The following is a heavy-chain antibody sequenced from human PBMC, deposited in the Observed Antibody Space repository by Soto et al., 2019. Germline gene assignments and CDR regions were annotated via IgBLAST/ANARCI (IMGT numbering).Heavy chain of an antibody. V-gene: IGHV4-59*01. J-gene: IGHJ4*02. D-gene: IGHD2-21*01. CDR1: GGSISSYY. CDR2: IYYSGST. Sequence: SETLSLTCTVSGGSISSYYWSWIRQPPGKGLEWIGYIYYSGSTNYNPSLKSRVTISVDTSKNQFSLKLSSVTAADAAVYYCARDYCGGDCYDYWGQGTLVTVST. CDR3: ARDYCGGDCYDY.